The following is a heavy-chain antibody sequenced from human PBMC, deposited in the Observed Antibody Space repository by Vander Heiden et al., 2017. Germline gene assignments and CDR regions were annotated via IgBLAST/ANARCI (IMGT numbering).Heavy chain of an antibody. CDR2: ISSSSSTI. J-gene: IGHJ3*02. V-gene: IGHV3-48*02. Sequence: EVQLVESGGGLVQPGGSLRLSCAASGFTFRSYSMNWVRQAPGKGLEWVSYISSSSSTIYYADSVKGRFTISRDNAKNSLYLQMNSLRDEDTAVYYCARDQGAYYYDSSGHDAFDIWGQGTMVTVSS. CDR1: GFTFRSYS. CDR3: ARDQGAYYYDSSGHDAFDI. D-gene: IGHD3-22*01.